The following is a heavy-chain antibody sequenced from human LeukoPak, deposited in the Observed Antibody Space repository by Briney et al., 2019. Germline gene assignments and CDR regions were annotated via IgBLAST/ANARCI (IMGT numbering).Heavy chain of an antibody. CDR1: GGSISSHY. CDR3: ARGLHSSRFDY. J-gene: IGHJ4*02. Sequence: PSETLSLTCTVSGGSISSHYWSWIRQPPGKGLEWIGYIYYRGSTNYNPSLKSRVTMSVDTSKNQFSLKLSSVTAADTAVYYCARGLHSSRFDYWGQGTLVTVSS. D-gene: IGHD5-18*01. V-gene: IGHV4-59*11. CDR2: IYYRGST.